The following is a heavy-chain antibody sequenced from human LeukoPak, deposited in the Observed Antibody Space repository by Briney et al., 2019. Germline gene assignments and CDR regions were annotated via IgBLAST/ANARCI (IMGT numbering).Heavy chain of an antibody. D-gene: IGHD3-3*01. CDR2: IYYSGST. V-gene: IGHV4-59*11. Sequence: SETLSLTCTVSGGSISSHYWSWIRQPPGQGQEWSGYIYYSGSTNYNPSPKSRVAISVHPSKDQLSLKQSSVTAAAPGVYSRARVGEVAHPAISYDFWSGYRDYYSSYMAVWGKGSTVTVSS. CDR1: GGSISSHY. CDR3: ARVGEVAHPAISYDFWSGYRDYYSSYMAV. J-gene: IGHJ6*03.